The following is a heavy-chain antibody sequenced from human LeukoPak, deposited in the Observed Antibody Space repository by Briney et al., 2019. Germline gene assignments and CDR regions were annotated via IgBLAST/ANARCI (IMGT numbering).Heavy chain of an antibody. CDR2: INQDGSEK. D-gene: IGHD3-10*01. J-gene: IGHJ3*02. CDR3: ARKGGSKVRGVIMDAFDM. V-gene: IGHV3-7*05. Sequence: PGGSLRLSCAVSGFTFSNYWMSWVRQGPGKGLEWVANINQDGSEKYYVDSVKGRFTISRDNAKNSLYLQMNSLRADDTAVYYCARKGGSKVRGVIMDAFDMWGQGTMVTVSS. CDR1: GFTFSNYW.